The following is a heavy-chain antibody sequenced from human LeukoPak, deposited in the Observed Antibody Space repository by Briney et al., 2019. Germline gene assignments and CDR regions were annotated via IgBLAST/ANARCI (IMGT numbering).Heavy chain of an antibody. Sequence: GASVKVSCKASGYTFTGYYMHWVRHAPGQGLEWMGWINPNSGGTNYAQKFQGRVTMTRDTSISTAYMELSRLRSDDTAVYYCARVRLAARGVSGWFDPWGQGTLVTVSS. D-gene: IGHD6-6*01. CDR2: INPNSGGT. CDR3: ARVRLAARGVSGWFDP. V-gene: IGHV1-2*02. CDR1: GYTFTGYY. J-gene: IGHJ5*02.